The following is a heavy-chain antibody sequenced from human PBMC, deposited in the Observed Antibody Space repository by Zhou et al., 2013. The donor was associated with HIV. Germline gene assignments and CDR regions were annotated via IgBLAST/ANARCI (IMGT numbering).Heavy chain of an antibody. V-gene: IGHV1-18*01. J-gene: IGHJ6*03. CDR2: ISSYRGHT. D-gene: IGHD6-25*01. Sequence: QVQLLQSGAEVKPPGASVKVSCKASGYTFNTYGISWVRQAPGQGLEWMGWISSYRGHTDYAQKLQGRVSVTTDTSTNTAYMELRSLRSDDTAVYYCARALSATWIGGGFFYMDVWGKGTTVTV. CDR1: GYTFNTYG. CDR3: ARALSATWIGGGFFYMDV.